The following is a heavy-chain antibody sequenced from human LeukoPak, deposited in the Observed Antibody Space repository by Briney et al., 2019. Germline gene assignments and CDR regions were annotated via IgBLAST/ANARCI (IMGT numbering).Heavy chain of an antibody. CDR3: ARGRGTSSYFEY. CDR1: GFTFNKYW. CDR2: VNSDGSET. Sequence: PGGSLRLSCAASGFTFNKYWMHWVRHAPGTGLMWVFRVNSDGSETSYADSVKGRFTISRDNAKNTLHLQMNSLRAEDTAVYYCARGRGTSSYFEYWGQGILVTVSS. D-gene: IGHD2-2*01. V-gene: IGHV3-74*01. J-gene: IGHJ4*02.